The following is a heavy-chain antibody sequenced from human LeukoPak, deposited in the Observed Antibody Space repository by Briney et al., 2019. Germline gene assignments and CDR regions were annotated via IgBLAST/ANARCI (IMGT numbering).Heavy chain of an antibody. Sequence: GGSLRLSCSASGFTFSSHAMHWVHQAPGKGPEYVSGISSDGGSTYYANFVKGRFTISRDNSKNTLFLQMGSLGAEDMAVYYCARGYSSGWYYFDYWGQGTLVTVSS. J-gene: IGHJ4*02. CDR2: ISSDGGST. CDR1: GFTFSSHA. V-gene: IGHV3-64*01. CDR3: ARGYSSGWYYFDY. D-gene: IGHD6-19*01.